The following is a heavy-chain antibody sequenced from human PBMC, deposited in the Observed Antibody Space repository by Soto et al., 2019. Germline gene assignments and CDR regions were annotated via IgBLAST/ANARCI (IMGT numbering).Heavy chain of an antibody. J-gene: IGHJ6*03. CDR3: ARESGGATATLDYYYCYMDV. Sequence: QVQLVQSGAEVKEPGASVTVSCRASGDRFTDYYMHWVRQAPGQGLEWMGWINPNSGVTKYAQKFQGWVTMTRDTSIRTVYRQLSRLRFDDTAIYYCARESGGATATLDYYYCYMDVWGTGTTVTVSS. D-gene: IGHD5-12*01. V-gene: IGHV1-2*04. CDR1: GDRFTDYY. CDR2: INPNSGVT.